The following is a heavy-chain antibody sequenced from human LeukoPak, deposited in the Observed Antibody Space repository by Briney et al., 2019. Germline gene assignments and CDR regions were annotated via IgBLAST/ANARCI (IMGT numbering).Heavy chain of an antibody. CDR1: GGSFSGYY. Sequence: SETLSLTCAVYGGSFSGYYWSWIRQPPGKGLEWIGEINHSGSTNYNPSLKSRVTISVGTSKNQFSLKLSSVTAADTAVYYCARGRPFWAAAGLDYWGQGTLVAVSS. CDR3: ARGRPFWAAAGLDY. CDR2: INHSGST. D-gene: IGHD6-13*01. V-gene: IGHV4-34*01. J-gene: IGHJ4*02.